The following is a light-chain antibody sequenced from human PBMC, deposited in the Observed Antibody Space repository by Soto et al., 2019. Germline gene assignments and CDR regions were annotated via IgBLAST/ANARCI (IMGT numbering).Light chain of an antibody. CDR3: TSYVGSDIWV. Sequence: QSALTQPPSASGSPGQSVTISCTGTSSDVGAYNYVSWYQQYPGKAPKLMIYEVSKRPSGVPDRFSGSKSGNTASLTVSGLQAEDEDDYHCTSYVGSDIWVFGGGTKLTVL. V-gene: IGLV2-8*01. CDR2: EVS. CDR1: SSDVGAYNY. J-gene: IGLJ3*02.